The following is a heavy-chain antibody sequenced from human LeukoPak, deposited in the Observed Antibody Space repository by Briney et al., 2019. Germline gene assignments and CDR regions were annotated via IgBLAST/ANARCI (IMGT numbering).Heavy chain of an antibody. CDR1: GGSISSGDYY. V-gene: IGHV4-30-4*01. CDR2: IYYSGST. Sequence: PSETLSLTCTVSGGSISSGDYYWSWIRQPPGKGLEWIGYIYYSGSTYYNPSFKSRVTISVDTSKNQFSLKLSSVTAADTAVYYCARDGVGGLYYFDYWGQGTLVTVSS. D-gene: IGHD4-23*01. CDR3: ARDGVGGLYYFDY. J-gene: IGHJ4*02.